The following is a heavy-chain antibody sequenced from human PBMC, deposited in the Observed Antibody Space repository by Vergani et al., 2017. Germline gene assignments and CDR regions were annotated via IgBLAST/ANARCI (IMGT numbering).Heavy chain of an antibody. CDR1: GFTFSNAW. CDR2: IKSKTDGGTT. V-gene: IGHV3-15*01. D-gene: IGHD3-3*01. J-gene: IGHJ6*03. CDR3: TTEGVRFLEWFYYYYMDV. Sequence: EVQLVESGGGLVKPGGSLRLSCAASGFTFSNAWMSWVRQAPGKGLEWVGRIKSKTDGGTTDYAAPVEGSFTISRDDSKNTLYLQMNSLKTEDTAVYYGTTEGVRFLEWFYYYYMDVWGKGTTVTVAS.